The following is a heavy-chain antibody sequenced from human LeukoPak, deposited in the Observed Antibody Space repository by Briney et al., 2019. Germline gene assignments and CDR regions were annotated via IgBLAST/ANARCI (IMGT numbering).Heavy chain of an antibody. J-gene: IGHJ4*02. Sequence: SETLSLTCTVSGGSISSYYWSWIRQPPGKGREGIGYIYYSGSTNYNPSLKTRVTISVDTSKNQFSLKLSSVTAADTAIYYCARFSYSTSRALDYWGQGTLVTVSS. CDR2: IYYSGST. D-gene: IGHD2-2*01. CDR1: GGSISSYY. CDR3: ARFSYSTSRALDY. V-gene: IGHV4-59*08.